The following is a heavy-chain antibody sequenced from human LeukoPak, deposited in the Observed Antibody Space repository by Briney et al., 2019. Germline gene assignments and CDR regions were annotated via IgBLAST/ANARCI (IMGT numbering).Heavy chain of an antibody. V-gene: IGHV3-33*01. D-gene: IGHD3-22*01. J-gene: IGHJ4*02. Sequence: PGGSLRLSCAASGFTFSSYGMHWVRQAPGKGLEWVAVIWYDGSNKYYADSVKGRFTISRDNSKNTLYLQMNSLRAEDTAVYYCARDPESYDSPPYWGQGTLVTVSS. CDR3: ARDPESYDSPPY. CDR2: IWYDGSNK. CDR1: GFTFSSYG.